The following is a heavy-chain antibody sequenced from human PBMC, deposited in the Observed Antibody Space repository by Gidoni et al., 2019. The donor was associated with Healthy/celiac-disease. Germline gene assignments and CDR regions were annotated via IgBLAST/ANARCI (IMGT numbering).Heavy chain of an antibody. CDR2: T. CDR3: ARGLWHTY. D-gene: IGHD3-10*01. J-gene: IGHJ4*02. V-gene: IGHV4-34*01. Sequence: TNYNPSLKSRVTISVDTSKNQFSLKLSSVTAADTAVYYCARGLWHTYWGQGTLVTVSS.